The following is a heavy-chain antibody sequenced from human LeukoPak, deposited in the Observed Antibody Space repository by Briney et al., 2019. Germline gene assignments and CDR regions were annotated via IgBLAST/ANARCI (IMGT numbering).Heavy chain of an antibody. CDR3: ARESRGSGSYQYYFDY. CDR2: IYTSGST. CDR1: GGSISSGSYY. J-gene: IGHJ4*02. D-gene: IGHD3-10*01. V-gene: IGHV4-61*02. Sequence: SQTLSLTCTVSGGSISSGSYYWSWIRQPAGKGLEWIGRIYTSGSTNYNPSLKSRVTISVDKSKNQFSLKLSSVTAADTAVYYCARESRGSGSYQYYFDYWGQGTLVTVSS.